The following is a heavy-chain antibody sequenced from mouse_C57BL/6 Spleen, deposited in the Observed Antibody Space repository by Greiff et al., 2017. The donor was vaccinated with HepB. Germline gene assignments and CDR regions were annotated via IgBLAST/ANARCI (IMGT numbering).Heavy chain of an antibody. D-gene: IGHD2-3*01. V-gene: IGHV1-78*01. CDR2: IYPRDGST. CDR3: ARWNHDGYYDYAMDY. J-gene: IGHJ4*01. Sequence: VQLKESDAELVKPGASVKISCKVSGYTFTDHTIHWMKQRPEQGLEWIGYIYPRDGSTKYNEKFKGKATLTADKSSSTAYMQLNSQTSEDSAVYVCARWNHDGYYDYAMDYWGQGTTVTVSS. CDR1: GYTFTDHT.